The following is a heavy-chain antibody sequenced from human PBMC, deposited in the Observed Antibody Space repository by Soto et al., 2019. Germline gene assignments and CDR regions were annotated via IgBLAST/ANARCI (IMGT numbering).Heavy chain of an antibody. CDR1: GGTFSSYA. CDR3: ARADPDVDTAMVSALDY. D-gene: IGHD5-18*01. Sequence: QVQLVQSGAEVKKPGSSVKVSCKASGGTFSSYAISWVRQAPGQGLEWMGGIIPIFGTANYAQKFQGRVTITADEATSTAYMELSSLRSEDTAVYYCARADPDVDTAMVSALDYWGQGTLVTVSS. V-gene: IGHV1-69*01. J-gene: IGHJ4*02. CDR2: IIPIFGTA.